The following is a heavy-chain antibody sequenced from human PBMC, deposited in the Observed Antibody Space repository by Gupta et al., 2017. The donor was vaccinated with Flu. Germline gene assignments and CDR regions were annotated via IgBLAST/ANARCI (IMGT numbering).Heavy chain of an antibody. CDR1: GFTFWRYT. Sequence: EVQLVESGGGLVNPGGSRRLSCAASGFTFWRYTVNWVRQAPVKRLEWVSSSSSGSNYIYYADAVKGRFTLSRDNAKNSLYLQMHSLRAEDTAVYYCARESGTTSCDYWGQGTLVTVSS. CDR2: SSSGSNYI. D-gene: IGHD1-1*01. CDR3: ARESGTTSCDY. J-gene: IGHJ4*02. V-gene: IGHV3-21*01.